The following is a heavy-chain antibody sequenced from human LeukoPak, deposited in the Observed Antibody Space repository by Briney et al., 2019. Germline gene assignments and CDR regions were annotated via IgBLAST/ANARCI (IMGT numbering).Heavy chain of an antibody. Sequence: PGGSLRLSCAASGFTFSSYWMHWVRQAPGKGLVWVSRINSDGSSTSYADSVKGRFTISRDNAKNTLYLQMNSLRAEDTAVYYCARGPPPAFWRGYRSNWFDPWGQGTLVTVSS. CDR1: GFTFSSYW. V-gene: IGHV3-74*01. CDR3: ARGPPPAFWRGYRSNWFDP. J-gene: IGHJ5*02. CDR2: INSDGSST. D-gene: IGHD3-3*01.